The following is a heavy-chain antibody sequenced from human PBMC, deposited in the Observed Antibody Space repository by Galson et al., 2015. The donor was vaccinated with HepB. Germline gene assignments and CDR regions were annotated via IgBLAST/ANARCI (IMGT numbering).Heavy chain of an antibody. CDR2: IYYSGST. CDR1: GGSISSYY. D-gene: IGHD3-10*01. Sequence: LSLTCTVSGGSISSYYWSWIRQPPGKGLEWIGYIYYSGSTNYNPSLKSRVTISVDTSKNQFSLKLSSVTAADTAVYYCARPSPGSYYRGNHAFDIWGQGTMVTVSS. J-gene: IGHJ3*02. V-gene: IGHV4-59*01. CDR3: ARPSPGSYYRGNHAFDI.